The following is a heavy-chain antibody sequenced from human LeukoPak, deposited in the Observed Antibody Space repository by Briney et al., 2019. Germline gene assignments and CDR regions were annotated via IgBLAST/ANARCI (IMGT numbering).Heavy chain of an antibody. CDR2: INPNSGGT. CDR3: ASSVYDFWSGYHNWFDP. J-gene: IGHJ5*02. D-gene: IGHD3-3*01. Sequence: GASVKVSCKASGYTFTGYYMHWVRQAPGQGLEWMGWINPNSGGTNYAQKFQGRVTMTRDTSISTAYMELSRLRSDDTAVYYCASSVYDFWSGYHNWFDPWGQGTLVTVSS. V-gene: IGHV1-2*02. CDR1: GYTFTGYY.